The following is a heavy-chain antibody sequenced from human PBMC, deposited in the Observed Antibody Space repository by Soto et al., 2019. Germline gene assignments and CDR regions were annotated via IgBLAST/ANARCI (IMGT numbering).Heavy chain of an antibody. CDR3: ARLRIATNNYKWFDP. V-gene: IGHV4-31*03. Sequence: SETLSLTCSVSGAALNSGNYYWSWIRQVPGKGLEWIGHIYVTGAVDYNPSLRDRITISQDTSERQFSLNLRLVTAADTAVYYSARLRIATNNYKWFDPRGQGTLVTV. J-gene: IGHJ5*02. D-gene: IGHD2-21*01. CDR2: IYVTGAV. CDR1: GAALNSGNYY.